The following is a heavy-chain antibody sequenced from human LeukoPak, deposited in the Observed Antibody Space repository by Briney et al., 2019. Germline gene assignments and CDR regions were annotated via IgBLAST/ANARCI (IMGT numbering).Heavy chain of an antibody. CDR2: YGPEDGET. CDR1: GSTLTEFS. J-gene: IGHJ4*02. V-gene: IGHV1-24*01. CDR3: ATDNFEY. Sequence: EASVKVSCKVSGSTLTEFSMHWVRQAPGKGLEWTGGYGPEDGETIYAQNFQGRVTMTDDSSTDTVYMDLSSLRSEDTAMYYCATDNFEYWGQGTQVTVSS.